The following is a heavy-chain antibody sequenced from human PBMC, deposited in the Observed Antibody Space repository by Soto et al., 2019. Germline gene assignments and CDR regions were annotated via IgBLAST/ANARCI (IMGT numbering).Heavy chain of an antibody. CDR3: ARESGIAAAGTEYYGMDV. CDR2: IIPIFGTA. CDR1: GGTFSSYA. Sequence: QVQLVQSGAEVKKPGSSVKVSCKASGGTFSSYAISWVRQAPGQGLEWMGGIIPIFGTANYAQKFQGRVTITADESTSTADMELSSLRSEDTAVYYCARESGIAAAGTEYYGMDVWGQGTTVTVSS. D-gene: IGHD6-13*01. J-gene: IGHJ6*02. V-gene: IGHV1-69*01.